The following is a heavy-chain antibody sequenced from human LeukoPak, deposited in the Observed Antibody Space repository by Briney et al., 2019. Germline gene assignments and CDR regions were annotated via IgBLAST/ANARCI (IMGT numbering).Heavy chain of an antibody. J-gene: IGHJ3*02. CDR1: GGSISSYY. V-gene: IGHV4-59*01. CDR2: IYYSGST. Sequence: PSESLSLTCPVYGGSISSYYWSWIRQPPGKGMEWIGYIYYSGSTNYNPSLKSRVTISVDTSKNQFSLKLSSVTAADTAVYYCARGLLDGYTHPAAFHIWGQGTMVTVSS. CDR3: ARGLLDGYTHPAAFHI. D-gene: IGHD5-24*01.